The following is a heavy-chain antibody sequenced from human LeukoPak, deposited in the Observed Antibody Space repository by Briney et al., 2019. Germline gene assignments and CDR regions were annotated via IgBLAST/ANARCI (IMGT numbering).Heavy chain of an antibody. V-gene: IGHV3-23*01. D-gene: IGHD2-15*01. CDR1: GFTVTTNY. CDR3: AKNAVVVAATYYFDY. Sequence: GGSLRLSCAASGFTVTTNYMNWVRQAPGKGLEWISTINPSGANTYYAASVRGRLTISRDNSKDSLHLQMNGLRADDTAIYYCAKNAVVVAATYYFDYWGQGTLVTVSS. J-gene: IGHJ4*02. CDR2: INPSGANT.